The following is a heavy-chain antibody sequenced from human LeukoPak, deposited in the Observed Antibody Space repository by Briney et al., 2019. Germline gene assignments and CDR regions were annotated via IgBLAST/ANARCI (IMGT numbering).Heavy chain of an antibody. CDR2: IWYDGSNK. D-gene: IGHD3-22*01. CDR3: ARGTTLYDSSGDDFDY. J-gene: IGHJ4*02. Sequence: PGGSLRLSCAASGFTFSSYGMHWVRQAPGKGLEWVAVIWYDGSNKYYADSVKGRFTISRDNSKNTLYLQMNSLRAEDTAVYYCARGTTLYDSSGDDFDYWGQGTLVTVS. CDR1: GFTFSSYG. V-gene: IGHV3-33*01.